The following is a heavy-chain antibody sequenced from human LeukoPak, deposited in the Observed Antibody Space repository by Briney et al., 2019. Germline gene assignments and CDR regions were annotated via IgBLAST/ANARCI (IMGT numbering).Heavy chain of an antibody. Sequence: GRSLRLSCAASGFTFSSYAMHWVRQAPGKGLEWVAVISYDGSNKYYADSVKGRFTISRDNSRNTLYLQMNSLRAADTAVYYCAKVKRYYDSSAQFDYWGQGTLVTVSS. J-gene: IGHJ4*02. D-gene: IGHD3-22*01. CDR1: GFTFSSYA. V-gene: IGHV3-30*04. CDR2: ISYDGSNK. CDR3: AKVKRYYDSSAQFDY.